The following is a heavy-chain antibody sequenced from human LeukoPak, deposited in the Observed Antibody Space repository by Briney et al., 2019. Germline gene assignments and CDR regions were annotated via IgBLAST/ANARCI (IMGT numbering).Heavy chain of an antibody. J-gene: IGHJ3*02. Sequence: SETLSLTCTVSGGSISSYYWGWIRQPPGKGLEWIGSIYYSGSTYYNPSLKSRVTISVDTSKNQFSLKLSSVTAADTAVYYCARDYYYGSGSYYKSPPDAFDIWGQGTMVTVSS. D-gene: IGHD3-10*01. CDR2: IYYSGST. V-gene: IGHV4-39*07. CDR3: ARDYYYGSGSYYKSPPDAFDI. CDR1: GGSISSYY.